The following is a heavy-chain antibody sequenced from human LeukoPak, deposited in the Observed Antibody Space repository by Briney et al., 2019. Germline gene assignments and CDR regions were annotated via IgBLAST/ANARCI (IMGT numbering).Heavy chain of an antibody. V-gene: IGHV1-69*04. D-gene: IGHD3-16*01. CDR3: ASGEVRYLFGY. J-gene: IGHJ4*02. CDR2: IIPILGIA. Sequence: ASVKVSCKASGGTFSSYAISWVRQAPGQGLEWMGRIIPILGIANYAQKFQGRVTITADKSTSTAYMELSSLRSEDTAVYYCASGEVRYLFGYWGQGTLVTVSS. CDR1: GGTFSSYA.